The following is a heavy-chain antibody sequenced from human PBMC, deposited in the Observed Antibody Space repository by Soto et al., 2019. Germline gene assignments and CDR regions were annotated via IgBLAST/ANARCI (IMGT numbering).Heavy chain of an antibody. D-gene: IGHD3-3*01. J-gene: IGHJ4*02. Sequence: QVQLVESGGGVVQPGRSLRLSCVVSGFTFSRYSMHWARQAPGKGLEWVAGISNDGSNKNYADSVKGRFTISRDNSKNPLYLLMNRLSADDTAVYYGAKGAEWSLGRHFDYWGQGTLVTVST. CDR3: AKGAEWSLGRHFDY. CDR1: GFTFSRYS. V-gene: IGHV3-30*18. CDR2: ISNDGSNK.